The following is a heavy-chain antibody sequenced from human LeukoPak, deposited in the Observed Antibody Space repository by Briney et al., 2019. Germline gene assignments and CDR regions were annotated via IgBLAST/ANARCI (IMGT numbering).Heavy chain of an antibody. V-gene: IGHV4-4*07. J-gene: IGHJ4*01. D-gene: IGHD6-19*01. CDR1: GRPISTQY. CDR2: IHTSGST. CDR3: AGRGLSTGWTFDY. Sequence: KPAATQSLPCSLSGRPISTQYWSWTPQPAGKGLEWIAQIHTSGSTNFTPSLKSRVSISMDTPNNQFSLMISSVTAADTAIYYCAGRGLSTGWTFDYWGHGTLVTVSS.